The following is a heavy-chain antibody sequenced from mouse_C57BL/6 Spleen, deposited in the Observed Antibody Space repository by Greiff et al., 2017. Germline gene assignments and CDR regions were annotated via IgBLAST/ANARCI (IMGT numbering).Heavy chain of an antibody. V-gene: IGHV14-2*01. CDR3: AGGPYYAMDY. Sequence: EVKLQESGAELVQPGASVKLSCTASGFNIKDYYMHWVKQRTEQGLEWIGRIEPEDGETKYAPKFQAKAPITADTSSNPAFLQLSSLTSEDTAFYYCAGGPYYAMDYWGQGTSVTVSS. CDR1: GFNIKDYY. CDR2: IEPEDGET. J-gene: IGHJ4*01.